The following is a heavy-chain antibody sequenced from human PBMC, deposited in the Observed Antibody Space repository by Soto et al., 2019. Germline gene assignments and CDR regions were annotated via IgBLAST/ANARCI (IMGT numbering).Heavy chain of an antibody. J-gene: IGHJ4*02. CDR2: ISFSGAT. CDR1: GVSITSYF. CDR3: ARDRRDGYKRYFEX. V-gene: IGHV4-59*01. D-gene: IGHD3-9*01. Sequence: PSETLSLTCTVSGVSITSYFWSWIRQTPGKGLDWIGSISFSGATYSNPSLKGRAALSVDTSENHLSLTLNSVTSADTAVYFCARDRRDGYKRYFEXWGQGNQVTV.